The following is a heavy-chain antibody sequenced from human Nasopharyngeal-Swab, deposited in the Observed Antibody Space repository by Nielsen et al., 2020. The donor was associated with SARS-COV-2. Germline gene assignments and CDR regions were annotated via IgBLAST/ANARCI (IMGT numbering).Heavy chain of an antibody. Sequence: GESLKISCAASGFTFSSYAISWVRQAPGKGLEWVSVISGSDYTTYYADSVKGRFTVSRDNSKNTVSLQMNSLRAEDRAIYYCAKDRDSGDDSDDYYHYYGMDVWGQGTTVTVFS. D-gene: IGHD5-12*01. CDR3: AKDRDSGDDSDDYYHYYGMDV. V-gene: IGHV3-23*01. CDR1: GFTFSSYA. J-gene: IGHJ6*02. CDR2: ISGSDYTT.